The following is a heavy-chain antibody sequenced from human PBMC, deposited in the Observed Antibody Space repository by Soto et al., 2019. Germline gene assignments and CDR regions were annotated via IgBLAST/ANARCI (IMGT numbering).Heavy chain of an antibody. V-gene: IGHV3-23*01. CDR3: AKDLSGAARADSDHPFDY. Sequence: EVQLLESGGGLVQPGGSLRLSCAASGFTFSSYAMSWVRQAAGKGLEWVSAISGSGGSTYYADSVKGRFTISRDNSKNTLYLQMNSLRAEDTAVYYCAKDLSGAARADSDHPFDYWGQGTLVTVSS. J-gene: IGHJ4*02. CDR2: ISGSGGST. CDR1: GFTFSSYA. D-gene: IGHD6-6*01.